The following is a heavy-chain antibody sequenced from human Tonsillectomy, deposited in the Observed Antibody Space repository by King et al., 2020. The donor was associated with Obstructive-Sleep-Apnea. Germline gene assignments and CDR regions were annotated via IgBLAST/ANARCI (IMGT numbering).Heavy chain of an antibody. J-gene: IGHJ4*02. CDR3: TRAVDYDSSGYYYGYFDY. CDR1: GFTFGDYA. Sequence: VQLVESGGGLVQPGRSLRLSCTASGFTFGDYAMSWFRQAPGKGLEGVGFIRSKAYGGTTEYAAFVKGRFTISRDDSKSIAYLQMNSLKTEDTAVYYCTRAVDYDSSGYYYGYFDYWGQGTLVTVSS. D-gene: IGHD3-22*01. CDR2: IRSKAYGGTT. V-gene: IGHV3-49*03.